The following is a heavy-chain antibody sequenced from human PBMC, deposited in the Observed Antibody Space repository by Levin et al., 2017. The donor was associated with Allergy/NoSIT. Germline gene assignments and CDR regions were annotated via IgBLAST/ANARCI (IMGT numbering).Heavy chain of an antibody. D-gene: IGHD1-26*01. CDR3: ARDIIGSYGFDS. Sequence: ASVKVSCKASGYTFTAYYMHWMRRAPGQGLEWLGWINPNSGATNYAQNFQGRFAMTRDTSIRTTYMQLNGLTSDDTAVYYCARDIIGSYGFDSWGQGTLVTVSS. CDR1: GYTFTAYY. V-gene: IGHV1-2*02. CDR2: INPNSGAT. J-gene: IGHJ4*02.